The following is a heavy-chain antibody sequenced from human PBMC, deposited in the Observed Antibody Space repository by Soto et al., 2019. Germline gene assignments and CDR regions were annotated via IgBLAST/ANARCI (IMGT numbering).Heavy chain of an antibody. V-gene: IGHV3-30-3*01. CDR3: ARDERRYSSSSPWNYYYYGMDV. D-gene: IGHD6-6*01. CDR2: ISYDGSNK. CDR1: GFTFSSYA. Sequence: QPGGSLRLSCAASGFTFSSYAMHWVRQAPGKGLEWVAVISYDGSNKYYADSVKGRFTISRDNSKDTLYLQMNSLRAEDTAVYYCARDERRYSSSSPWNYYYYGMDVWGQGTTVTVSS. J-gene: IGHJ6*02.